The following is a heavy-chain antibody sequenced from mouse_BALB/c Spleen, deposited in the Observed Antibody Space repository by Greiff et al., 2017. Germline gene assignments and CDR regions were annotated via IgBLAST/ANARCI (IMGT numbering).Heavy chain of an antibody. CDR1: GFTFTDYY. V-gene: IGHV7-3*02. J-gene: IGHJ3*01. CDR2: IRNKANGYTT. CDR3: ARDPPYDSAWFAY. D-gene: IGHD2-4*01. Sequence: EVQRVESGGGLVQPGGSLRLSCATSGFTFTDYYMSWVRQPPGKALEWLGFIRNKANGYTTEYSASVKGRFTISRDNSQSILYLQMNTLRAEDSATYYCARDPPYDSAWFAYWGQGTLVTVSA.